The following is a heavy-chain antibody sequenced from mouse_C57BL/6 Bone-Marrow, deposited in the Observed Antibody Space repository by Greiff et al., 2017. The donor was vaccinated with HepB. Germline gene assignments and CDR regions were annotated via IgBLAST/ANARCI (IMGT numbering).Heavy chain of an antibody. CDR1: GYAFTNYL. Sequence: VKLQESGAELVRPGTSVKVSCKASGYAFTNYLIEWVKQRPGQGLEWIGVINPGSGGTNYNEKFKGKATLTADKSSSTAYMQLSSLTSEDSAVYFCARSPAYYSNYYFDYWGQGTTLTVSS. CDR3: ARSPAYYSNYYFDY. CDR2: INPGSGGT. D-gene: IGHD2-5*01. J-gene: IGHJ2*01. V-gene: IGHV1-54*01.